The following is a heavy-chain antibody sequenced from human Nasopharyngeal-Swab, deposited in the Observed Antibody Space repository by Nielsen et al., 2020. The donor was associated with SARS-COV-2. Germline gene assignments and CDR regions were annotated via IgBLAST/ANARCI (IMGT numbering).Heavy chain of an antibody. CDR3: AAGDYYYYYMDV. CDR1: GGTFSSYA. D-gene: IGHD3-10*01. J-gene: IGHJ6*03. CDR2: IIPIFGTA. V-gene: IGHV1-69*13. Sequence: SVKVSCKASGGTFSSYAISWVRQAPGQGLEWMGGIIPIFGTANYAQKFQGRVTITADESTSTAYMELSSLRSEDTAVYYCAAGDYYYYYMDVWGKGTTVTVSS.